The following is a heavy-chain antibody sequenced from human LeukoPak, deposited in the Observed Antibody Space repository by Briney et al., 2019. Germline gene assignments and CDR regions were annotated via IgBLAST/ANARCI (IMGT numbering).Heavy chain of an antibody. V-gene: IGHV1-18*01. CDR3: ARDQVARVAAAGTTDY. J-gene: IGHJ4*02. CDR1: GYTFTSYG. Sequence: GASVKVSCKASGYTFTSYGISWVRQAPGQGLEWMGWISAYNGNTNYAQKRQGRVTMTTDTSTSTAYMELRSLRSDDTAVYYCARDQVARVAAAGTTDYWGQGTLVTVSS. CDR2: ISAYNGNT. D-gene: IGHD6-13*01.